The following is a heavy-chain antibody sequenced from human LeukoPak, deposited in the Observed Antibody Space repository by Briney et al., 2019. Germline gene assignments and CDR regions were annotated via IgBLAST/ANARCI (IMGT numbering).Heavy chain of an antibody. V-gene: IGHV3-30-3*01. Sequence: GGSLRLSCAASGFTFSSYAMHWVRQAPGKGLEWVGVISYDGSNKYYADSVKGRFTISRDNSKNTLYLQMNSLRAEDTAVYYCARGPGYSSSWLTSHWGQGTLVTVSS. D-gene: IGHD6-13*01. J-gene: IGHJ4*02. CDR2: ISYDGSNK. CDR3: ARGPGYSSSWLTSH. CDR1: GFTFSSYA.